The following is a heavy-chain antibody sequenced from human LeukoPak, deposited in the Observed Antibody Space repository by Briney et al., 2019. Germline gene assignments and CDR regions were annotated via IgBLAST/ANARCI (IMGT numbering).Heavy chain of an antibody. CDR1: GGSFSGYY. CDR3: AGETDYGGNSFDP. D-gene: IGHD4-23*01. V-gene: IGHV4-34*01. J-gene: IGHJ5*02. CDR2: INHSGST. Sequence: PSETLSLTCAVYGGSFSGYYWSWIRQPPGKGLEWIGEINHSGSTNYNPSLKSRVTISVDTSKNQFSLKLSSVTAADTAVYYCAGETDYGGNSFDPWGQGTLVTVSS.